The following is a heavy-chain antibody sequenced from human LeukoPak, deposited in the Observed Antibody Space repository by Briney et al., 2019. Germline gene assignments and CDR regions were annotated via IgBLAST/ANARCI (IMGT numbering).Heavy chain of an antibody. CDR2: IKQDGSEK. CDR3: ARAEVGELLDY. Sequence: GGSLRLSCAGSGFTFSNYWMSWVRQAPGKGLEWVASIKQDGSEKYYVDSVKGRFTISRDNAKNSLYLQMNSLRAEDTAVYYCARAEVGELLDYWGQGTLVTVSS. V-gene: IGHV3-7*01. CDR1: GFTFSNYW. J-gene: IGHJ4*02. D-gene: IGHD1-26*01.